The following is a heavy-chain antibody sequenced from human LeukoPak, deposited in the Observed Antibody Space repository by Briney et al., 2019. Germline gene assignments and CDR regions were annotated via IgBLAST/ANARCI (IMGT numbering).Heavy chain of an antibody. CDR3: GRAGFGTAYNRFYYYMDV. D-gene: IGHD3-16*01. CDR2: IFHSGVA. J-gene: IGHJ6*03. CDR1: NYPITSDYY. Sequence: SETLSLTCAVSNYPITSDYYWVWIRQPPGQGLEWIGQIFHSGVAHYNPSLKSRVTMSVDTSRSQFSVNLNSVTAADTAVYYCGRAGFGTAYNRFYYYMDVWGKGTTVTVSS. V-gene: IGHV4-38-2*01.